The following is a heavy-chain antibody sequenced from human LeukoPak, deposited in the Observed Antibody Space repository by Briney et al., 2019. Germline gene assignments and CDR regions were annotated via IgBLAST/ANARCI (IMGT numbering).Heavy chain of an antibody. CDR3: ARGGLYYYDSSGYLVY. CDR2: MNPNSGNT. V-gene: IGHV1-8*01. Sequence: ASVKVSCKASGYTFTSYDINWVRQATGQGLEWMGWMNPNSGNTGYAQKFQGRVTMTRNTSISTAYMELSSLRSEDTAVYYCARGGLYYYDSSGYLVYWGQGTLVTVSS. J-gene: IGHJ4*02. CDR1: GYTFTSYD. D-gene: IGHD3-22*01.